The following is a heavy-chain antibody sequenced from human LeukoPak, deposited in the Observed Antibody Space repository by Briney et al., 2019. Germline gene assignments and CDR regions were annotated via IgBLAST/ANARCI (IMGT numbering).Heavy chain of an antibody. V-gene: IGHV3-73*01. J-gene: IGHJ4*02. CDR3: TTVVVVPAATLNDY. Sequence: PGGSLRLSCAASGFTFSGSAMHWVRQASGKGLEWVGRIRSKANSYATAYAASVKGRFTISRDDSKNTAYLQMNSLKTEDTAVYYCTTVVVVPAATLNDYWGQGTLVTVSS. CDR2: IRSKANSYAT. CDR1: GFTFSGSA. D-gene: IGHD2-2*01.